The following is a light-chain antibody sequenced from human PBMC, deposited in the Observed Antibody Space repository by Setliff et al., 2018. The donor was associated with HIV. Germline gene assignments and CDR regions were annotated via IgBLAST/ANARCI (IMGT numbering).Light chain of an antibody. Sequence: QSALTQPASVSGSPGQSSTISCTGTRSDIGTYDLVSWYRQYPGKAPKLIIYEVNRRPAGVSDRLSGSKSGNTASLTISGLRAEDEATYYCCSYTSSTTDVFGTGTKVTV. CDR1: RSDIGTYDL. V-gene: IGLV2-23*02. CDR2: EVN. J-gene: IGLJ1*01. CDR3: CSYTSSTTDV.